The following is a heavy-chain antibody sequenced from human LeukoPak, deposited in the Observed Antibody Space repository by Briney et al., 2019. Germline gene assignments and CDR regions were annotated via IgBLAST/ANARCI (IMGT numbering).Heavy chain of an antibody. D-gene: IGHD5-24*01. V-gene: IGHV1-69*13. CDR3: AREGGYNSSEQYYFDY. CDR1: GGTFSSYA. J-gene: IGHJ4*02. CDR2: IIPIFGTA. Sequence: SVKVSCKASGGTFSSYAISWVRQAPGQGLEWMGGIIPIFGTANYAQKFQGRVTITADESTSTAYMELSSLRSEDTAVYYCAREGGYNSSEQYYFDYWGQGTLVTVSS.